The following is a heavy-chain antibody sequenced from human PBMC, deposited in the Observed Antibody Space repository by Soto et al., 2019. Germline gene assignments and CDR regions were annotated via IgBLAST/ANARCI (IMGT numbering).Heavy chain of an antibody. CDR1: GGTFSSYT. Sequence: QVQLVQSGAEVKKPGSSVKVSCKASGGTFSSYTISWVRQAPGQGLEWMGRIIPILGIANYAQKFQGRVTXTXDXCTSTAYMELSSLRSEDTAVYYCARDPTSGYDEIDYWGQGTLVTVSS. CDR3: ARDPTSGYDEIDY. J-gene: IGHJ4*02. D-gene: IGHD5-12*01. CDR2: IIPILGIA. V-gene: IGHV1-69*08.